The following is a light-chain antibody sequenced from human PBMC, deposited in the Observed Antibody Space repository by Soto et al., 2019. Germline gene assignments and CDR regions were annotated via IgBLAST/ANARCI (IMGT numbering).Light chain of an antibody. Sequence: QSVLTQPPSVSGAPGQRVTISCTGSSSNIGAGYDVHWYQQLPGTAPKLLISGNSNRPSGVPDRFSGSKSGTSASLAITGLQAEDEAEYFCFSFTTTSTHVFGTGTQLTVL. V-gene: IGLV1-40*01. CDR3: FSFTTTSTHV. J-gene: IGLJ1*01. CDR1: SSNIGAGYD. CDR2: GNS.